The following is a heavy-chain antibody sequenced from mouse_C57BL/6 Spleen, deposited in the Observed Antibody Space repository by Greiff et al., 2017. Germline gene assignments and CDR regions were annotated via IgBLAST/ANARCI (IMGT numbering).Heavy chain of an antibody. CDR2: IYPGDGDT. Sequence: VQLQQSGPELVKPGASVKISCKASGYAFSSSWMNWVKQRPGKGLEWIGRIYPGDGDTNYNGKFKGKATLTADKSSSTAYMQLSSLTSEDSAVYFCARGGGSSSYYFEDWGQGTTLTVSS. CDR1: GYAFSSSW. V-gene: IGHV1-82*01. D-gene: IGHD1-1*01. J-gene: IGHJ2*01. CDR3: ARGGGSSSYYFED.